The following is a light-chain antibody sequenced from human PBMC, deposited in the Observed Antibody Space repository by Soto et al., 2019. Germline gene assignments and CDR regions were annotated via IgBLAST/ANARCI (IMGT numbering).Light chain of an antibody. CDR3: SSYSKTSTPYV. Sequence: QLVLTQPASVSGSPGQSITISCTGSTTDVGGYSYVSWYQQHPGKAPKLMIYDVNNRPSGVSDRFSGSKSGNTASLTISGLRAEDEADYYCSSYSKTSTPYVFGAGTKVTVL. CDR1: TTDVGGYSY. CDR2: DVN. J-gene: IGLJ1*01. V-gene: IGLV2-14*01.